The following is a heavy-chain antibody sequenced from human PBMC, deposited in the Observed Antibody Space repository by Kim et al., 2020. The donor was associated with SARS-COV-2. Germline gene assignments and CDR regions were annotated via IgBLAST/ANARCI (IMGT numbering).Heavy chain of an antibody. CDR3: AKDCTGIRDYYYYGMDV. V-gene: IGHV3-23*01. CDR1: GFTFSSYA. D-gene: IGHD3-10*01. Sequence: GGSLRLSCAASGFTFSSYAMSWVRQAPGKGLEWVSAISGSGGSTYYADSVKGRFTISRDNSKNTTYLQMNSLRAEDTAVYYCAKDCTGIRDYYYYGMDVWGQGTTVTASS. CDR2: ISGSGGST. J-gene: IGHJ6*02.